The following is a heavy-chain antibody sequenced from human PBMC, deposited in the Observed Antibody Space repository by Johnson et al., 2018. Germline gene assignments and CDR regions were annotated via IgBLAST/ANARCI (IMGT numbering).Heavy chain of an antibody. Sequence: SGFTFSSYGMHWVRQAPGKALAWVAVISYDGSVKHYADSVKGRFTISRDNPKNPGYLQMNSRGAEDTAEFYCAKDLVTGVAGLHYYYSGMDVWGQGTTVTVAS. CDR3: AKDLVTGVAGLHYYYSGMDV. J-gene: IGHJ6*02. CDR1: GFTFSSYG. CDR2: ISYDGSVK. V-gene: IGHV3-30*18. D-gene: IGHD4-23*01.